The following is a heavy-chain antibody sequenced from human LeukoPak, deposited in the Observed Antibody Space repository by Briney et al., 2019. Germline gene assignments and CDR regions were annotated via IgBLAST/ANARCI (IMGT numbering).Heavy chain of an antibody. V-gene: IGHV3-23*01. CDR3: AKAYYDFWSGAIMLFDY. CDR2: ISGSGGST. J-gene: IGHJ4*02. D-gene: IGHD3-3*01. Sequence: PGGSLRLSCAASGFTFSTYAMNWVRQAPGKGLEWVSAISGSGGSTYYADSVKGRFTISRDNSKNTLYLQMNSLRAEDTAVYYCAKAYYDFWSGAIMLFDYWGQGTLVTVSS. CDR1: GFTFSTYA.